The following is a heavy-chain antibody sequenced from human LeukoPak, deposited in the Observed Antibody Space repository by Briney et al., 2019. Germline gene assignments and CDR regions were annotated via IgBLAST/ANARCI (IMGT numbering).Heavy chain of an antibody. J-gene: IGHJ4*02. D-gene: IGHD4-17*01. CDR2: IYADGNT. V-gene: IGHV3-53*01. CDR1: GFIVNTNY. Sequence: GGSLRLSCAASGFIVNTNYMSWVRQAPGMGLEWVSFIYADGNTYYAGSVKGRFTISRDISKNEVYLQMNSLRPEDTAVYYCARDSYGDANFDSWGQGTLVTVSS. CDR3: ARDSYGDANFDS.